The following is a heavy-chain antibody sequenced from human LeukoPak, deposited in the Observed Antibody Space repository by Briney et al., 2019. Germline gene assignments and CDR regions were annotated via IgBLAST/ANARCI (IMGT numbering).Heavy chain of an antibody. CDR1: GFTFSDYY. Sequence: PGGSLRLSCAASGFTFSDYYMSWIRQAPGKGLEWVSAISGSGGSTYYADSVKGRFTISRDNSKNTLYLQMNSLRAEDTAVYYCAKDNGYSVDGWFDPWGQGTLVTVSS. CDR3: AKDNGYSVDGWFDP. D-gene: IGHD5/OR15-5a*01. J-gene: IGHJ5*02. V-gene: IGHV3-23*01. CDR2: ISGSGGST.